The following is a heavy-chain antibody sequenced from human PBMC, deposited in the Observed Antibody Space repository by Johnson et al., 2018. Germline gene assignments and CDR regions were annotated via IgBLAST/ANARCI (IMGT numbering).Heavy chain of an antibody. D-gene: IGHD5-12*01. CDR2: ISWDGISM. J-gene: IGHJ4*02. Sequence: VQLVQSGGAVVHPGGSLRLSCTASDSTFDEYMMHWVRQAPGKALEWVSLISWDGISMFYSDSVGGRFVISRDNRKNSLYLQMNSLTTEDTAFYYCAKDADGSGYCDRWGQGALVTVSS. CDR3: AKDADGSGYCDR. CDR1: DSTFDEYM. V-gene: IGHV3-43*01.